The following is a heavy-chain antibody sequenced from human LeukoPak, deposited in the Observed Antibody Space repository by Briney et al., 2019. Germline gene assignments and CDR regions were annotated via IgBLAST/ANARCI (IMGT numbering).Heavy chain of an antibody. CDR1: GGSISSSNW. J-gene: IGHJ5*02. V-gene: IGHV4-4*02. Sequence: SETLSLTCAVSGGSISSSNWWSWVRQPPRKGLEWIGEIYHSGSTNYNPPLKSRVTISVDKSKNQFSLKLSSVTAADTAVYYCARDHLAYCSGGSCYPWFDPWGQGTLVTVSS. CDR2: IYHSGST. D-gene: IGHD2-15*01. CDR3: ARDHLAYCSGGSCYPWFDP.